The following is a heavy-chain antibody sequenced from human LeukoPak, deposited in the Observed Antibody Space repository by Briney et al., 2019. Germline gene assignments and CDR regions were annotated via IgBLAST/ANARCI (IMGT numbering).Heavy chain of an antibody. J-gene: IGHJ4*02. V-gene: IGHV3-23*01. CDR1: GFTFSSYG. D-gene: IGHD3-22*01. Sequence: GGSLRLSCAASGFTFSSYGMSWVRQAPGKGLEWVSAISGSGGSTYYADSVKGRFTISRDNPKNTLYLQMNSLRAEDTAVYYCAKDQKYYYDSSGLDYWGQGTLVTVSS. CDR2: ISGSGGST. CDR3: AKDQKYYYDSSGLDY.